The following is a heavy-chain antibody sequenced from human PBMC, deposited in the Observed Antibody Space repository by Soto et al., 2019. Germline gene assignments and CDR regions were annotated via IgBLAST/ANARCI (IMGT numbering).Heavy chain of an antibody. CDR3: ARETITTGFDH. D-gene: IGHD3-22*01. CDR2: INHSGST. Sequence: SETLSLTSAAYSGSFICYYWTWIRHPPGTGLELIGEINHSGSTNYNPSLKSRVTISVDTSKNQFSLKLTSVTAADTAVYYCARETITTGFDHWGQEKLLPLSS. J-gene: IGHJ5*02. V-gene: IGHV4-34*01. CDR1: SGSFICYY.